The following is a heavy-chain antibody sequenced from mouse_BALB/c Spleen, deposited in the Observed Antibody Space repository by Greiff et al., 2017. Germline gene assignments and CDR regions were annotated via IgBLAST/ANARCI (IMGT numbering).Heavy chain of an antibody. CDR1: GYTFTSYW. J-gene: IGHJ4*01. V-gene: IGHV1S132*01. CDR3: ARGVGDAMVY. CDR2: IFPGTGTT. Sequence: QVQLKQSGAELVKPGASVKLSCKTSGYTFTSYWIQWVKQRPGQGLGWIGEIFPGTGTTYYNEKFKGKATLTIDTSSSTAYMQLSSLTSEDSAVYFCARGVGDAMVYWGQGTSVTVSS. D-gene: IGHD3-3*01.